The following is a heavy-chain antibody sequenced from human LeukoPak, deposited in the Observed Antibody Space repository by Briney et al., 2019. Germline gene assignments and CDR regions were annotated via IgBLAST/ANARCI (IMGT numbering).Heavy chain of an antibody. CDR1: GGSISSSSYY. CDR2: IYYSGSA. CDR3: AREFNGYNDY. J-gene: IGHJ4*02. D-gene: IGHD5-24*01. Sequence: PSETLSLTCTVSGGSISSSSYYWGWIRLPPGKGPEWIGSIYYSGSAYYNPSLKSRVTISIDTSKNQFSLKLSSVTAADTAVYSCAREFNGYNDYWGQGTLVTVSS. V-gene: IGHV4-39*07.